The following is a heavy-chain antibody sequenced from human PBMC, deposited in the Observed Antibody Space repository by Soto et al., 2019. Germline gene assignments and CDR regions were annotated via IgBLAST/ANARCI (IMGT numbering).Heavy chain of an antibody. Sequence: LRLSCAASVFTFSTYEMNCVRQAPGKGLDWVSYISNSGDTIYYADSVKGRFTIFRDNAKNSLYLQMNSLRVEDTALYYCARDGSRFDYWGQGTLVTVSS. D-gene: IGHD6-13*01. J-gene: IGHJ4*02. CDR1: VFTFSTYE. V-gene: IGHV3-48*03. CDR3: ARDGSRFDY. CDR2: ISNSGDTI.